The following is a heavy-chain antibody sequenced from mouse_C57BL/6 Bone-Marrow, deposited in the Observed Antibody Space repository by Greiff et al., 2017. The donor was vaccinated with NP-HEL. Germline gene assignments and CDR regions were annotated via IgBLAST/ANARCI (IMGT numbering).Heavy chain of an antibody. J-gene: IGHJ3*01. Sequence: VQRVESGAELARPGASVKLSCKASGYTFTSYGISWVKQRTGQGLEWIGEIYPRSGNTYYNEKFKGKATLTADKSSSTAYMELRSLTSEDSAVYFCARRGGSSLAWFAYWGQGTLVTVSA. D-gene: IGHD1-1*01. CDR2: IYPRSGNT. CDR3: ARRGGSSLAWFAY. CDR1: GYTFTSYG. V-gene: IGHV1-81*01.